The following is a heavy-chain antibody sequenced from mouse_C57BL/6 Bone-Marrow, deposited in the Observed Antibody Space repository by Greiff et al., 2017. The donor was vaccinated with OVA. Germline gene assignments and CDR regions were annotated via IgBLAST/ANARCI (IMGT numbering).Heavy chain of an antibody. V-gene: IGHV1-18*01. D-gene: IGHD1-1*01. CDR1: GYTFTDYN. J-gene: IGHJ2*02. CDR3: ARGGTTVVATGFDY. CDR2: INPNNGGT. Sequence: VQLQQSGPELVKPGASVKIPCKASGYTFTDYNMDWVKQSHGKSLEWIGDINPNNGGTIYNQKFKGKATLTVDKSSSTAYMELRSLTSGDTAVYYCARGGTTVVATGFDYWGQGTSLTVSS.